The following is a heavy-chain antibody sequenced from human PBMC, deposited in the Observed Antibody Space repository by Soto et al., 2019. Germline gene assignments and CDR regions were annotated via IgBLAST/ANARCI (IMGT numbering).Heavy chain of an antibody. J-gene: IGHJ1*01. D-gene: IGHD2-15*01. CDR3: ARDNLAAVVVAATPDAEYFQH. CDR1: GFTFSSYS. CDR2: ISSSSSYI. Sequence: GGSLRLSCAASGFTFSSYSMNWVRQAPGKGLEWVSSISSSSSYIYYADSVKGRFTISRDNAKNSLYLQMNSLRAEDTAVYYCARDNLAAVVVAATPDAEYFQHWGQGTLVTVSS. V-gene: IGHV3-21*01.